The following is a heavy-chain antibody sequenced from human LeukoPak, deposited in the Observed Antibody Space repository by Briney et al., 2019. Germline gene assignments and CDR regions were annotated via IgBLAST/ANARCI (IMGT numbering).Heavy chain of an antibody. V-gene: IGHV3-21*01. CDR2: ISSSSSYI. Sequence: GGSLRLSCAASGFTFSSYSMNWVRQAPGKGLEWVSSISSSSSYIYYADSVKGRFTTSRAKAKTSLYLQMNSLRAEDTAVYYCARDARGGWSGFDAFDIWGQGTMVTVSS. D-gene: IGHD3-16*01. CDR3: ARDARGGWSGFDAFDI. J-gene: IGHJ3*02. CDR1: GFTFSSYS.